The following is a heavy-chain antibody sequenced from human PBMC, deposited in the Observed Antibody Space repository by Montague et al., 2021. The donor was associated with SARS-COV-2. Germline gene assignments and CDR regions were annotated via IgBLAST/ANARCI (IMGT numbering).Heavy chain of an antibody. D-gene: IGHD2-2*01. CDR2: GDYSGST. V-gene: IGHV4-39*01. CDR3: ARHVVRGPGAMDWFDP. J-gene: IGHJ5*02. Sequence: SETLSLTCTVSGGSIITSNYYWGWLRQPPGKGLEWIGSGDYSGSTSYNPSLTSRVTISVDTSKNQFSLKLTSVTAADTAVYYCARHVVRGPGAMDWFDPWGQGTLVTVSS. CDR1: GGSIITSNYY.